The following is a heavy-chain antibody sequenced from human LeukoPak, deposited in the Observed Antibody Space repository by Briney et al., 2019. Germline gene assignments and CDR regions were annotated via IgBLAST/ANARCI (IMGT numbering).Heavy chain of an antibody. J-gene: IGHJ3*02. CDR2: ISWNSGSI. V-gene: IGHV3-9*01. D-gene: IGHD3-9*01. CDR3: AKGTYYDIFAEPAFDI. CDR1: GFTFDDYA. Sequence: GGSLRLSCAASGFTFDDYAMHWVRQAPGKGLEWVSGISWNSGSIGYADSVKGRFTISRDNAKNSLYLQMNSLRAEDTALYYCAKGTYYDIFAEPAFDIWGQGTMVTVSS.